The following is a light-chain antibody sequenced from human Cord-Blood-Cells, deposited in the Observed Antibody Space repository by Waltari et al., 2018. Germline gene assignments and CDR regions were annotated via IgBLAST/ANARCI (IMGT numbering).Light chain of an antibody. CDR3: QQRSNWPPFT. CDR1: QSLSSY. Sequence: EIVLTQSPAALSLSPGERATLSCRASQSLSSYLAWYQQKPGQAPRLLIDYASNRATGIPARCSGSGSGTDFTLTISSLEPEDFAVYYCQQRSNWPPFTFGPGTKVDIK. J-gene: IGKJ3*01. CDR2: YAS. V-gene: IGKV3-11*01.